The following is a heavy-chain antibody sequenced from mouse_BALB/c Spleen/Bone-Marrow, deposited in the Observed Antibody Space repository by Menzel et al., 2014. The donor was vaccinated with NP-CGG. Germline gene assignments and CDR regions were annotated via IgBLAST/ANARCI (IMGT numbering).Heavy chain of an antibody. CDR1: GSTFNSYG. CDR3: ARHAYYDQTEVSFVY. Sequence: EVMLVESGGGLVKSGGSLKLSCAASGSTFNSYGMSWVRQTPEKRLEWVATISGGGSYTFHPDSVKGRFTISRDNAKNNLYLQLSSLRSEDTALYYCARHAYYDQTEVSFVYWGQGTLVTVSA. J-gene: IGHJ3*01. D-gene: IGHD2-4*01. CDR2: ISGGGSYT. V-gene: IGHV5-9-2*01.